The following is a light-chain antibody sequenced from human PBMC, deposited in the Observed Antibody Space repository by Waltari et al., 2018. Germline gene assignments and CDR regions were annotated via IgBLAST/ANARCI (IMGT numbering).Light chain of an antibody. V-gene: IGKV3-11*01. CDR2: DAS. Sequence: EIVLTQSPATLSLSPGERATLSCRASQSVGGNIAWYQQKRGQAPRLLIYDASNRATGIPARISGSGSGTDFTLTISSLEPEDFAVYYCQQRNNWPPEATFGQGTRLEIK. CDR1: QSVGGN. J-gene: IGKJ5*01. CDR3: QQRNNWPPEAT.